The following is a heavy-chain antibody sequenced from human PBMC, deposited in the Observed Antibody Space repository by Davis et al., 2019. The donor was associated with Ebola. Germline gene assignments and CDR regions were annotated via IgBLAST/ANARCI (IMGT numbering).Heavy chain of an antibody. D-gene: IGHD4-17*01. CDR3: ARGVLTEYGDYST. CDR2: INHSGST. Sequence: PSETLSLTCAVYGGSFSGYYWSWIRQPPGKGLEWIGEINHSGSTNYNPSLKSRVTISVDTSKNQFSLKLSSVTAADTAVYYCARGVLTEYGDYSTWGQGTLVTVSS. J-gene: IGHJ5*02. V-gene: IGHV4-34*01. CDR1: GGSFSGYY.